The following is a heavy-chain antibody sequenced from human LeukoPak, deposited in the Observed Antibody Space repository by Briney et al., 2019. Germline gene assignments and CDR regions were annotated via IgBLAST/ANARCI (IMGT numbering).Heavy chain of an antibody. D-gene: IGHD3-22*01. V-gene: IGHV1-69*05. CDR1: GGTFSSYA. CDR2: IIPIFGTA. Sequence: SVKVSCKASGGTFSSYAISWVRQAPGQGLEWMGGIIPIFGTANYAQKFQGRVTITTDESTSTAYMELSSLRSEDTAVYYCARSSRYYDSSGYYRVGAFDIWGQGTMVTVSS. J-gene: IGHJ3*02. CDR3: ARSSRYYDSSGYYRVGAFDI.